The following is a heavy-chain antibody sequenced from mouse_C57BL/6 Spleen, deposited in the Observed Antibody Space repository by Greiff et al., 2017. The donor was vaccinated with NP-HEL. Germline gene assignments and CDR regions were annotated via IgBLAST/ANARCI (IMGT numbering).Heavy chain of an antibody. V-gene: IGHV1-55*01. D-gene: IGHD1-1*01. CDR3: AREGNYYGSSPDWYFDV. J-gene: IGHJ1*03. Sequence: VQLQQPGAELVKPGASVKMSCKASGYTFTSYWITWVKQRPGQGLEWIGDIYPGSGSTNYNEKFKSKATLTVDTSSSTAYMQLSSLTSEDSAVYYCAREGNYYGSSPDWYFDVWGTGTTVTVSS. CDR1: GYTFTSYW. CDR2: IYPGSGST.